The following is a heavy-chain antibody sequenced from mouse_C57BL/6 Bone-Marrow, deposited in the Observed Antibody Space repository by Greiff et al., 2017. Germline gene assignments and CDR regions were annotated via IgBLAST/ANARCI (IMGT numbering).Heavy chain of an antibody. J-gene: IGHJ1*03. Sequence: VQLKESGPELVKPGASVKMSCKASGYTFPDYNMHWVKQSHGKSLEWIGYINPNNGGTSYNQKFKGKATLTVNKSSSTAYMELRSLTSEDSAVYYWARGHSGSSFCYWYSDVCGTGTTVTVSS. V-gene: IGHV1-22*01. CDR2: INPNNGGT. CDR3: ARGHSGSSFCYWYSDV. CDR1: GYTFPDYN. D-gene: IGHD1-1*01.